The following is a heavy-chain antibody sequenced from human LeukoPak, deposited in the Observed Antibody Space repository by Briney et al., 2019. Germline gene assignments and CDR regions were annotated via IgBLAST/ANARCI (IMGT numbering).Heavy chain of an antibody. Sequence: VASVKVSCKASGYTFTNYGMNWVRQAPGQGLECMGWINANTGNPTYAQGFAGRFVFSLDTSVSTAYLHISSLKAEDTAVYYCARDLVYDSSGYYNDYWGQGTLVTVSS. CDR1: GYTFTNYG. CDR2: INANTGNP. J-gene: IGHJ4*02. D-gene: IGHD3-22*01. CDR3: ARDLVYDSSGYYNDY. V-gene: IGHV7-4-1*02.